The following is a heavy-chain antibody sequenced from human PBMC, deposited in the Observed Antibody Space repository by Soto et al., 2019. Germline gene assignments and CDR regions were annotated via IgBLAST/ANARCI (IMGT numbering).Heavy chain of an antibody. Sequence: EVQLVESGGGLVQPGRSLRLSCAASGFTFDDYAMHWVRQAPGKGLKWVSGISWNSGSIGYADSVKGRFTISRDNAKNSLYLQMNSLRAEDTALYYCARGEEYCSGGSCFDFDYWGQGTLVTVSS. CDR1: GFTFDDYA. CDR2: ISWNSGSI. V-gene: IGHV3-9*01. J-gene: IGHJ4*02. CDR3: ARGEEYCSGGSCFDFDY. D-gene: IGHD2-15*01.